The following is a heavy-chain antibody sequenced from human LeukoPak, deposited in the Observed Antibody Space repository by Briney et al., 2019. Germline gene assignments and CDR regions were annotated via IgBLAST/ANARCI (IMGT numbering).Heavy chain of an antibody. Sequence: PSETLSLTCTVAGGSISSSSYYWGWIRQPPGTGLEWIGNIYYSGSTYYDPSLKSRVTISVDTSKNQFSLRLSSVTAADTAVYYCARDGGYYDMDYWGQGTLVPVSS. CDR3: ARDGGYYDMDY. CDR2: IYYSGST. D-gene: IGHD3-22*01. J-gene: IGHJ4*02. CDR1: GGSISSSSYY. V-gene: IGHV4-39*07.